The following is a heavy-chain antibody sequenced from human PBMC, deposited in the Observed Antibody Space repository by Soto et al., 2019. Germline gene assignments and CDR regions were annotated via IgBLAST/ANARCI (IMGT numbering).Heavy chain of an antibody. CDR3: AKVSAMVNPSMDY. V-gene: IGHV3-23*01. D-gene: IGHD5-18*01. J-gene: IGHJ4*02. CDR2: ISGSGGST. CDR1: GFTFSSYA. Sequence: PXGSLRLSCAASGFTFSSYAMSWVRQAPGKGLEWVSAISGSGGSTYYADSVKGRFTISRDNSKNTLYPQMNSLRAEDTAVYYCAKVSAMVNPSMDYWGQGTLVTVSS.